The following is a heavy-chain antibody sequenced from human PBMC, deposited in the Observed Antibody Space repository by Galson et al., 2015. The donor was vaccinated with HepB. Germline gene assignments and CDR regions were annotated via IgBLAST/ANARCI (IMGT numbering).Heavy chain of an antibody. CDR2: IWYGGSNK. Sequence: SLRLSCAASGFTFSSYGMHWVRQAPGKGLEWVAVIWYGGSNKYYADSVKGRFTISRDNSKNTLYLQMNSLRAEDTAVYYCASSQNTVTHTWFDPWGQGTLVTVSS. J-gene: IGHJ5*02. V-gene: IGHV3-33*01. CDR3: ASSQNTVTHTWFDP. CDR1: GFTFSSYG. D-gene: IGHD4-17*01.